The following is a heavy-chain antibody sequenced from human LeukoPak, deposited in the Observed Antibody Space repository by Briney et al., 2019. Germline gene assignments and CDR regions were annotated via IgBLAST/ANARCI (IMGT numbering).Heavy chain of an antibody. CDR1: GFTFSSYS. J-gene: IGHJ4*02. V-gene: IGHV3-48*02. D-gene: IGHD2-15*01. Sequence: GGSLRLSCAASGFTFSSYSMNWVRQAPGKGLEWVSYISSSTINYADSVKGRFTISRDNAKNSLYLQMNSLRDEDTAVYYCARYCSGGSCSDYWGQGTLVTVSS. CDR3: ARYCSGGSCSDY. CDR2: ISSSTI.